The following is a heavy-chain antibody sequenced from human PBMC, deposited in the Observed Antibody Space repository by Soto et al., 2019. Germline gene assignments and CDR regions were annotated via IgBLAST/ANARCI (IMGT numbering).Heavy chain of an antibody. CDR2: IYYSGST. V-gene: IGHV4-39*01. Sequence: SETLSLTCTVSGGSISSSSYYWGWIRQPPGKGLEWIGSIYYSGSTYYNPSLKSRVTISVDTSKNQFSLKLSSVTAADTALYYCARHGSRMGSGSYYDAFDIWGQGTMVTVSS. CDR1: GGSISSSSYY. D-gene: IGHD1-26*01. J-gene: IGHJ3*02. CDR3: ARHGSRMGSGSYYDAFDI.